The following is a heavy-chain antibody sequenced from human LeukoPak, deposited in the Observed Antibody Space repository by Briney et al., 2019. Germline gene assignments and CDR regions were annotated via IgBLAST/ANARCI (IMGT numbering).Heavy chain of an antibody. Sequence: ASVKVSCKASGYTFTGYYMHWVRQATGQGLEWMGWMNPNSGNTGYAQKFQGRVTMTRNTSISTAYMELSSLRSEDTAVYYCARGSDYYDSSGYYLPGYWGQGTLVTVSS. V-gene: IGHV1-8*02. CDR1: GYTFTGYY. J-gene: IGHJ4*02. CDR3: ARGSDYYDSSGYYLPGY. CDR2: MNPNSGNT. D-gene: IGHD3-22*01.